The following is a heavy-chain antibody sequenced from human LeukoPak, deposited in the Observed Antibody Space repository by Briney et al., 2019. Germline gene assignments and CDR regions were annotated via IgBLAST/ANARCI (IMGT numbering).Heavy chain of an antibody. CDR1: GGSVSSGSYY. D-gene: IGHD4-23*01. Sequence: SETLSLTCTVSGGSVSSGSYYWSWIRQPPGKGLEWIGYIYYSGSTNYNPSLKSRVTISVDTSKNQFSLKLSSVTAADTAVYYCARDYRDGGYGGNSAFDIWGQGTMVTVSS. CDR2: IYYSGST. CDR3: ARDYRDGGYGGNSAFDI. V-gene: IGHV4-61*01. J-gene: IGHJ3*02.